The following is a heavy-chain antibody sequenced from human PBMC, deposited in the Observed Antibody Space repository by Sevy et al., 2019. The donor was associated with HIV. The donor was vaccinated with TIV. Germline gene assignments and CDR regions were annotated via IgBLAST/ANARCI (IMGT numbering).Heavy chain of an antibody. J-gene: IGHJ4*02. CDR3: ARDRPRPHAPLITMIVVVPTLPDY. Sequence: GGSLRLSCAASGFTFSSYAMHWVRQAPGKGLEWVAVISYDGSNKYYADSVKGRFTISRDNSKNTLYLQMNSLRAEDTAVYYCARDRPRPHAPLITMIVVVPTLPDYWGQGTLVTVSS. CDR1: GFTFSSYA. D-gene: IGHD3-22*01. V-gene: IGHV3-30-3*01. CDR2: ISYDGSNK.